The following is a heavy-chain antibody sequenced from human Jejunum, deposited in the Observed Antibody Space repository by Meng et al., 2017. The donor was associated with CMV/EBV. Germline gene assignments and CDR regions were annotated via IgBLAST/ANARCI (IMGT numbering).Heavy chain of an antibody. J-gene: IGHJ5*02. CDR3: ARRARTGVAAGTFDP. CDR2: IFYSGST. D-gene: IGHD6-13*01. V-gene: IGHV4-39*01. CDR1: GSISDSSNY. Sequence: GSISDSSNYWDWIRQPPGKGMEWIGGIFYSGSTDDNASLKSRATISVATSKSQFSLKLSSVTAADTAVYYCARRARTGVAAGTFDPWGQGTLVTVSS.